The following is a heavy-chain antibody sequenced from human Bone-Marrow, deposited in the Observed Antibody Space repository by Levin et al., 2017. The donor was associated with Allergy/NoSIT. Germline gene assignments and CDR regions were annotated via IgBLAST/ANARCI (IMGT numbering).Heavy chain of an antibody. CDR2: VSHSGST. D-gene: IGHD6-19*01. J-gene: IGHJ4*02. CDR3: ARDCRLSGCYLGS. V-gene: IGHV4-59*01. Sequence: SETLSLTCTVSGGSMNPYSWSWIRQSPGKALEWIGFVSHSGSTNYHPSLRSRVTISVDSSKNQFSLKLTSVTAADTAVYFCARDCRLSGCYLGSWGPGTLVTVSS. CDR1: GGSMNPYS.